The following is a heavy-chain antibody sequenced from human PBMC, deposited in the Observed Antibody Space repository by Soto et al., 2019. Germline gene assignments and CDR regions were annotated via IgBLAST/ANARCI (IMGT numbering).Heavy chain of an antibody. Sequence: GDPVRVSCKSSGYSFSCYAISWLRQAPGQGLEWMGWISAYNGDTNYAQNLQGRVTMTTDTSTNTAHMELRNLRSDDTAVYYCARDWSRYYESSALIWFFWGQVTPVTVSS. CDR1: GYSFSCYA. CDR3: ARDWSRYYESSALIWFF. V-gene: IGHV1-18*04. CDR2: ISAYNGDT. D-gene: IGHD3-22*01. J-gene: IGHJ4*02.